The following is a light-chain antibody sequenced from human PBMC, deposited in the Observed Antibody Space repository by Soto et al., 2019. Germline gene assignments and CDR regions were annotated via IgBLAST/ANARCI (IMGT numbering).Light chain of an antibody. CDR3: QQRSNWLFT. CDR2: GAS. Sequence: EIXLTXXXXTLSXSPGEXATLSCRASQSVXSSLAWYQQKPGRAPRLLIYGASNRATGIPARFSGXXSXTXXTLTISSLEPEDFAVYYCQQRSNWLFTFGPGTKVDIK. J-gene: IGKJ3*01. CDR1: QSVXSS. V-gene: IGKV3-11*01.